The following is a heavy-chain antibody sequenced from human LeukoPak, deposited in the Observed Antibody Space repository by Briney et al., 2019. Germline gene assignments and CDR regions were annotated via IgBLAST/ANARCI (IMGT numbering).Heavy chain of an antibody. J-gene: IGHJ4*02. Sequence: GGSLRLSCAASGFTFSSYAMHWVRQAPGKGLEWVAVISYDGSNKYYADSVKGRFTISRDNSKNTLYLQMNSLRAEDTAVYYCATPKGGSGSHRAPLEYWGQGTLVTVST. D-gene: IGHD3-10*01. CDR1: GFTFSSYA. CDR2: ISYDGSNK. CDR3: ATPKGGSGSHRAPLEY. V-gene: IGHV3-30-3*01.